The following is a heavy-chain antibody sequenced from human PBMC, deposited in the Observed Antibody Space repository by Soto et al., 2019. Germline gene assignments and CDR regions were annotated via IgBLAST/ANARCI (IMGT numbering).Heavy chain of an antibody. CDR1: GFSLSTSGVG. J-gene: IGHJ5*02. CDR2: IYWNDDK. CDR3: AHRLYYHWFDP. D-gene: IGHD3-10*01. Sequence: SGPTLVKPTQTLTLTCTFSGFSLSTSGVGVGWIRQPPGKALEWLALIYWNDDKRYSPSLKTRLTITKDTSKNQVVLTMTNMDPVDTATYYCAHRLYYHWFDPWGQGTLVTVSS. V-gene: IGHV2-5*01.